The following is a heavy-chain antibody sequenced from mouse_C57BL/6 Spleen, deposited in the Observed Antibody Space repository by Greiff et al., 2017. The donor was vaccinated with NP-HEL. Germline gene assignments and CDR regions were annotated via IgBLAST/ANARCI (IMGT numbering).Heavy chain of an antibody. CDR2: IDPNSGGT. D-gene: IGHD2-2*01. V-gene: IGHV1-72*01. Sequence: QVQLQQPGAELVKPGASVKLSCKASGYTFTSYWMHWVKQRPGRGLEWIGRIDPNSGGTKYNEKFKSKATLTVDKPSSTAYMQLSSLTSEDSVVYYCARVGDYGYPWFAYWGQGTLVTVSA. CDR1: GYTFTSYW. CDR3: ARVGDYGYPWFAY. J-gene: IGHJ3*01.